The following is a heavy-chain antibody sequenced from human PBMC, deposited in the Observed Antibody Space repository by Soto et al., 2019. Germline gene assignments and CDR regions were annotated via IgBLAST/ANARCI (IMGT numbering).Heavy chain of an antibody. CDR2: INNDGSST. CDR3: ARDFSP. J-gene: IGHJ5*02. Sequence: EVQLVESGGGLVPPGGSLILSCAASGFTLSSYWMHWVRQSPGKGLEWVSHINNDGSSTTYADSVKGRFTISRDNAKNTLYLQMNSLKVEDTAVYYCARDFSPWGQGTLVTVSS. CDR1: GFTLSSYW. V-gene: IGHV3-74*01. D-gene: IGHD3-3*01.